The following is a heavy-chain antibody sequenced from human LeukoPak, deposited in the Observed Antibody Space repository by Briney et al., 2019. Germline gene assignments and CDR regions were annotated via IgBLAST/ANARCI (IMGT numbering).Heavy chain of an antibody. D-gene: IGHD3-10*01. CDR1: GGTFSSYA. CDR2: IIPIFGTA. J-gene: IGHJ3*02. Sequence: AASVKVSCKASGGTFSSYAISWVRQAPGQGLEWMGGIIPIFGTANYAQKFQGRVTITADESTSTAYMELSSLRSEDTAVYYCARACTPYGHHAFDIWGQGTMVTVSS. CDR3: ARACTPYGHHAFDI. V-gene: IGHV1-69*01.